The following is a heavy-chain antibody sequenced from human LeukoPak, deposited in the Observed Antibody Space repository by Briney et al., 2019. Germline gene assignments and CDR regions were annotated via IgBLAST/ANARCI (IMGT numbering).Heavy chain of an antibody. Sequence: PSETLSLTCTVSGVSISSSNSYWGWMRQPPWKGLEWIGSIYYSGNTYYNASLKSQVSISIDTSKNQFSLRLTSVTAADTAVYYCARQTGSGLFILPGGQGTLVTVSS. CDR1: GVSISSSNSY. J-gene: IGHJ4*02. D-gene: IGHD3/OR15-3a*01. V-gene: IGHV4-39*01. CDR3: ARQTGSGLFILP. CDR2: IYYSGNT.